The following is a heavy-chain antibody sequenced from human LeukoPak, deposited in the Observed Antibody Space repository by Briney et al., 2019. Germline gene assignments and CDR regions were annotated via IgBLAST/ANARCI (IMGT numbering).Heavy chain of an antibody. CDR2: INRDGSSP. D-gene: IGHD4-11*01. V-gene: IGHV3-74*01. CDR1: GFSLSNYA. J-gene: IGHJ6*03. CDR3: ARDPSYSVYYYMDV. Sequence: GGSLRLSCEASGFSLSNYAMIWVRQAPGKGLVWVSRINRDGSSPDYADSVKGRFTISRDNAKNTLYMEMNSLTAEDTAIYYCARDPSYSVYYYMDVWGKGTTVTVSS.